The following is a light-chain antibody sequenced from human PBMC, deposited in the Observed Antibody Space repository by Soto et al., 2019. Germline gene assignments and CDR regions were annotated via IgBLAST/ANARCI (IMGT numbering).Light chain of an antibody. CDR2: GVS. CDR3: QQHNGWPLT. V-gene: IGKV3-15*01. Sequence: EIVMTQSPATLSVFPGETATLSCRASQTLNNNLAWYQQKPGQAPRLLIYGVSSRATGIPARFSGSGSGTEFTLAINNLQTEDSAVYYCQQHNGWPLTFGAGTQVVIK. J-gene: IGKJ4*01. CDR1: QTLNNN.